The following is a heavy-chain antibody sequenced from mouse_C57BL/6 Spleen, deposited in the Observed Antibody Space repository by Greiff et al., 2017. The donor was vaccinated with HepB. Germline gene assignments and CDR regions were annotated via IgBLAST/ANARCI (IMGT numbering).Heavy chain of an antibody. V-gene: IGHV1-52*01. CDR2: IDPSDSET. CDR1: GYTFTSYW. Sequence: QVHVKQPGAELVRPGSSVKLSCKASGYTFTSYWMHWVKQRPIQGLEWIGNIDPSDSETHYNQKFKDKATLTVDKSSSTAYMQLSSLTSEDSAVYYCAISKPHYYAMDYWGQGTSVTVSS. J-gene: IGHJ4*01. CDR3: AISKPHYYAMDY.